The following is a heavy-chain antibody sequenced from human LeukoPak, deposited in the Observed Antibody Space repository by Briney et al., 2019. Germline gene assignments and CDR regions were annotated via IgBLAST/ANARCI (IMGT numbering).Heavy chain of an antibody. CDR1: GFTFRAYA. Sequence: GGSLRLSCAASGFTFRAYAMSWVRQAPGKGLEWVSGISASGDTTYYADSVKGRFTISRDNSENTIYLQMNTLRAEDTAVYFCAKEALQSLGYSYISNFDCWGQGTLVTVSS. D-gene: IGHD5-18*01. J-gene: IGHJ4*02. CDR2: ISASGDTT. CDR3: AKEALQSLGYSYISNFDC. V-gene: IGHV3-23*01.